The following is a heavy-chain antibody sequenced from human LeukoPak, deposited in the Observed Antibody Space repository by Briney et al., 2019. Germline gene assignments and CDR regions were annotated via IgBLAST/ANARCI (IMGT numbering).Heavy chain of an antibody. Sequence: SETLSLTCTVSGGSISSGTYYWSWIRQPAGKGLEWIGRFYTSGSTNYNPSLKSRVTISVDTSKNQFSLKLSSVTAADTAVYYCARHLGAQSLIAFDIWGRGTMVTVSS. CDR3: ARHLGAQSLIAFDI. CDR2: FYTSGST. CDR1: GGSISSGTYY. J-gene: IGHJ3*02. V-gene: IGHV4-61*02. D-gene: IGHD3-16*01.